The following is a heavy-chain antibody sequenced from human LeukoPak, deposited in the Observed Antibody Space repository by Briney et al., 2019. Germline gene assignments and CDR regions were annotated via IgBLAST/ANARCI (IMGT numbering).Heavy chain of an antibody. CDR1: GFTFSSYS. V-gene: IGHV3-21*04. CDR2: ISSSSSYI. CDR3: AEGYNYGYGY. Sequence: GGSLRLSCAASGFTFSSYSMNWVRQAPGKGLEWVSSISSSSSYIYYADSVKGRFTISRDNSKNTLYLQMNSLRAEDTAVYYCAEGYNYGYGYWGQETLVTVSS. J-gene: IGHJ4*02. D-gene: IGHD5-18*01.